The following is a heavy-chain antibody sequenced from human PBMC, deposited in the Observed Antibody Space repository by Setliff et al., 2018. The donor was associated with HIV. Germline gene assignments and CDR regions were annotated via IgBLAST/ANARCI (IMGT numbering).Heavy chain of an antibody. CDR1: GFTFSSFV. V-gene: IGHV3-23*01. CDR2: SGRGGNV. Sequence: GGSLRLSCAASGFTFSSFVMNWVRQAPGKGLEWVSGSGRGGNVYYADSVKGRFTISRDNSKNTMYLQMSSLRAEDTAVYYCARDLVDRGHFDYWGHGTLVIVSS. D-gene: IGHD2-15*01. CDR3: ARDLVDRGHFDY. J-gene: IGHJ4*01.